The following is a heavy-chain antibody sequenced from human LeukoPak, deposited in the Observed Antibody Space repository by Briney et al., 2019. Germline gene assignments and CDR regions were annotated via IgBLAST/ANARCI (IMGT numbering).Heavy chain of an antibody. Sequence: GGSLRLSCAASGFTFSSYGMHWVRQAPGKGLEWVAVIWHDGSNKYYADSVKGRFTISRDNPKNTLYLQMNSLRAEDTAVYYCARVHYYDSSAYCDYWGQGTLVTVSS. CDR2: IWHDGSNK. J-gene: IGHJ4*02. V-gene: IGHV3-33*01. D-gene: IGHD3-22*01. CDR3: ARVHYYDSSAYCDY. CDR1: GFTFSSYG.